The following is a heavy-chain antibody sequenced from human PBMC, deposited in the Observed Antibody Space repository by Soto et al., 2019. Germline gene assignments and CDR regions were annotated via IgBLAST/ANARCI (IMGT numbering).Heavy chain of an antibody. CDR1: GFTFSSYA. CDR3: AKDAEYYYGSGSRWDY. J-gene: IGHJ4*02. Sequence: GGSLRLSCAASGFTFSSYAMSWVRQAPGKGLEWVSAISGSGGSTYYADSVKGRFTISRDNSKNTLYLQMNSLRAEDTAVYYCAKDAEYYYGSGSRWDYWGQGTLVTVSS. CDR2: ISGSGGST. V-gene: IGHV3-23*01. D-gene: IGHD3-10*01.